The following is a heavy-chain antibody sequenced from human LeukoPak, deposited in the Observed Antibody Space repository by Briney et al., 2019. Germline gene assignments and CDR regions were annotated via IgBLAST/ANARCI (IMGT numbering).Heavy chain of an antibody. CDR3: ARHPGGGSYYAAFDI. CDR2: IIPIFGTA. CDR1: GGTFSSYA. V-gene: IGHV1-69*01. Sequence: SVKVSCKASGGTFSSYAISWVRQAPGQGLEWMGGIIPIFGTANYAQKFQGRVTITADESTSTAYMELSSLRSEDTAVYYCARHPGGGSYYAAFDIWGQGTMVTVSS. J-gene: IGHJ3*02. D-gene: IGHD1-26*01.